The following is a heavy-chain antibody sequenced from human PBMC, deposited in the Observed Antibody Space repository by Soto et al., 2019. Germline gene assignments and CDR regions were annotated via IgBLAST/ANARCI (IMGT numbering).Heavy chain of an antibody. V-gene: IGHV1-69*01. J-gene: IGHJ6*02. CDR3: AKDLRAEWESYSYYAMDV. CDR1: GGTFSSFT. Sequence: QVQLVQSGAEVKKPGSSVKVSCKASGGTFSSFTISWVRQAPGQGLEWMGGIMPIYGTANYAQKFQGRVTITADAPTRTAEVEPSSLRSEDTAGYHCAKDLRAEWESYSYYAMDVWGQGTTATVAS. D-gene: IGHD1-26*01. CDR2: IMPIYGTA.